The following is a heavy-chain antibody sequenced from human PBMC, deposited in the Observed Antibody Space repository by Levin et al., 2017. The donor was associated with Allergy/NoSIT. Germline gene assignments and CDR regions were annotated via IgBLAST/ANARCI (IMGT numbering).Heavy chain of an antibody. D-gene: IGHD2-8*01. Sequence: SETLSLTCSVSSGSISNFYWSWIRQPPGKGLEWIGYIDYSGTINYNPSLKSRVTISVDTSNNQFSLKLSSMTAADTAVYYCARGRLRDYFDYWGQGTLVTVSS. J-gene: IGHJ4*02. CDR3: ARGRLRDYFDY. CDR2: IDYSGTI. CDR1: SGSISNFY. V-gene: IGHV4-59*01.